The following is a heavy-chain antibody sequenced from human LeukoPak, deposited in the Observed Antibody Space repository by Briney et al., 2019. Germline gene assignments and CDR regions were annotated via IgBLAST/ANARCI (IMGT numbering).Heavy chain of an antibody. CDR2: IKQDGSEK. V-gene: IGHV3-7*01. Sequence: GESLRLSCAASGFTFSSYWMNWVRQAPGKGLEWVANIKQDGSEKYYVDSVKGRFTISRDNAKNSLYLQMNSLRAEDTAVYYCARELLGHGYNSGDFDYWGQGTLVTVSS. CDR3: ARELLGHGYNSGDFDY. D-gene: IGHD5-24*01. CDR1: GFTFSSYW. J-gene: IGHJ4*02.